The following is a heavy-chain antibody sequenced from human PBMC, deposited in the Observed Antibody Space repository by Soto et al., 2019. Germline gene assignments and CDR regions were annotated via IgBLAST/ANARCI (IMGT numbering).Heavy chain of an antibody. Sequence: SETLSLTCTVSVGSVSSGSYYWSWIRQPPGKGLEWIGYIYYSGSTNYNPSLKSRVTISVDTSKNQFSLKLSSVTAADTAVYYCARPICSGGSCYFDYWGQGTLVTVSS. CDR3: ARPICSGGSCYFDY. D-gene: IGHD2-15*01. J-gene: IGHJ4*02. CDR1: VGSVSSGSYY. V-gene: IGHV4-61*01. CDR2: IYYSGST.